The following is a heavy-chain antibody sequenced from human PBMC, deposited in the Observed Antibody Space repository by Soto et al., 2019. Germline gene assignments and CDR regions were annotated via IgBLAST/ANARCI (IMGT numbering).Heavy chain of an antibody. D-gene: IGHD5-12*01. Sequence: PSETLSLTCTLSGASITYGGYSWSWIRQPPGKDLEWLGYISHLESTFYNPSFQSRLTLSIDRSKNQFSLKLAPMTAADTAVYYCARGGGYDPFDYWGQGTLVTVSS. CDR3: ARGGGYDPFDY. CDR2: ISHLEST. CDR1: GASITYGGYS. V-gene: IGHV4-30-2*01. J-gene: IGHJ4*02.